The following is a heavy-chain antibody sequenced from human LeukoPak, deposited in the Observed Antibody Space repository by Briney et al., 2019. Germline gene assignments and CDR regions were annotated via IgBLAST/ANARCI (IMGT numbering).Heavy chain of an antibody. CDR1: GGSISSSSYY. V-gene: IGHV4-39*02. CDR3: ARETAYYYDSSGATFDY. J-gene: IGHJ4*02. CDR2: MYYSGSS. Sequence: SETLSLTCNVSGGSISSSSYYWGWIRQPPGKGLEWIGSMYYSGSSYYNPSLKSRVTISVDTSKNQFSLKLSSVTAADTAVYYCARETAYYYDSSGATFDYWGQGTLVTVSS. D-gene: IGHD3-22*01.